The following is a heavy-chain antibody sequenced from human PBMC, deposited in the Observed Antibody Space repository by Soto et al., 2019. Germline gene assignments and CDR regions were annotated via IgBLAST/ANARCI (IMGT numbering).Heavy chain of an antibody. CDR2: IGSGGDT. J-gene: IGHJ3*02. V-gene: IGHV3-13*01. CDR1: GFTFSSYD. CDR3: VTVRRNAFDI. D-gene: IGHD3-10*01. Sequence: EVQLVESGGGLVQPGGSLRLSCAASGFTFSSYDMHWVRQATGKGLDWVSAIGSGGDTYYVDSVKGRFTISRENAKNSLYLQMNSLRAGDTAVYYCVTVRRNAFDIWGQGTVVTVSS.